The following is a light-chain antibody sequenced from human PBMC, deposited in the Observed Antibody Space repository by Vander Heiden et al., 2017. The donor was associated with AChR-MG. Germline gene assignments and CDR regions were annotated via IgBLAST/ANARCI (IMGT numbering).Light chain of an antibody. CDR2: RNN. J-gene: IGLJ3*02. V-gene: IGLV10-54*01. CDR3: SAWDSSLSAWV. CDR1: SNNVGNQG. Sequence: LTQPPSVSKGLRQTATLTCTGNSNNVGNQGAAWLQQHQGHPPKLLSYRNNNRPSGISERLSASRSGNTAALTITGLQPEDEADYYCSAWDSSLSAWVFGGGTKLTVL.